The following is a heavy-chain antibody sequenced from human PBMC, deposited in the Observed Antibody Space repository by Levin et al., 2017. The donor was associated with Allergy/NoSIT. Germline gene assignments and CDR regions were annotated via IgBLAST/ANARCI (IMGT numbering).Heavy chain of an antibody. CDR1: GFTFSSYE. Sequence: GGSLRLSCAASGFTFSSYEMNWVRRPPGKGLEWVSYISSTGSTIYFADPAKGRFTTSRDNAKNSLYFHMNSLRAEDTAVYYCARQLGNFWSGYNYFDYWGQGTLVTVSS. D-gene: IGHD3-3*01. J-gene: IGHJ4*02. CDR2: ISSTGSTI. V-gene: IGHV3-48*03. CDR3: ARQLGNFWSGYNYFDY.